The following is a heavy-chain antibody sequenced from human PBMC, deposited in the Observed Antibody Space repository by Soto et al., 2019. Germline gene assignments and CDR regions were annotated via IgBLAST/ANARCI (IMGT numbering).Heavy chain of an antibody. CDR2: IIPIFGTA. D-gene: IGHD2-2*01. J-gene: IGHJ6*02. V-gene: IGHV1-69*13. CDR3: ARDVVVVPAGPPYYYGMDV. Sequence: ASVKVSCKASGGTFSSYAISWVRQAPGQGLEWMGGIIPIFGTANYAQKFQGRVTITADESTSTAYMELSSLRSEDTAVYYCARDVVVVPAGPPYYYGMDVWGQGTTVTVSS. CDR1: GGTFSSYA.